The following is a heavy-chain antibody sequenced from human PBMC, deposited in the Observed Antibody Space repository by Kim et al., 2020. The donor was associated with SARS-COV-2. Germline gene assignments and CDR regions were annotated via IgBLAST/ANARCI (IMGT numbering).Heavy chain of an antibody. CDR3: ARSPEGYCSSTSCYLDY. D-gene: IGHD2-2*01. J-gene: IGHJ4*02. Sequence: VKCRLTISIDNAKNSMYLQMNSLRAEDTAVYYCARSPEGYCSSTSCYLDYWGQGTLVTVSS. V-gene: IGHV3-21*01.